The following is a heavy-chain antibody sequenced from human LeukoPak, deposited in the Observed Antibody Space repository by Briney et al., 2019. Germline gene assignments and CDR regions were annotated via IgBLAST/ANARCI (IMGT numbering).Heavy chain of an antibody. D-gene: IGHD3-10*01. CDR1: GYTFTSYG. V-gene: IGHV1-18*01. CDR2: ISAYNGNT. Sequence: ASVKVPCKASGYTFTSYGISWVRQAPGQGLEWMGWISAYNGNTNYAQKLQGRVTMTTDTSTSTAYMELRSLRSDDTAVYYCARAGTYYYGSGSEPSLNYYGMDVWGQGTTVTVSS. CDR3: ARAGTYYYGSGSEPSLNYYGMDV. J-gene: IGHJ6*02.